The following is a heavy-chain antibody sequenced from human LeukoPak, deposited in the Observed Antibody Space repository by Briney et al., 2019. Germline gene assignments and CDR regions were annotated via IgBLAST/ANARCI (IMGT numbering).Heavy chain of an antibody. J-gene: IGHJ4*02. CDR3: ARDLGGYNYGYSFDF. D-gene: IGHD5-18*01. Sequence: SETLSLTCTVSGGSISSYYWSWIRQPAGKGLEWIGRIYSSGSTNYNPSLKSRVTMSVDTSKNQFSLKLSSVTAADTAVYYRARDLGGYNYGYSFDFWGQGTLVTVSS. CDR2: IYSSGST. V-gene: IGHV4-4*07. CDR1: GGSISSYY.